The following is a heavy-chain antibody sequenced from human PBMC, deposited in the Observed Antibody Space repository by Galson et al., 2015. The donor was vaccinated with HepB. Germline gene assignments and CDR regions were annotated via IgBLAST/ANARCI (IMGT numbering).Heavy chain of an antibody. CDR2: IGDSGGST. CDR3: AKSPWRSSWDFDY. Sequence: SLRLSCAASGFTFSSYAMSWVRQAPGKGLEWVSVIGDSGGSTYYADSVKGRFTISRDNSKNTLYLQMNSLRAEDTAVYYCAKSPWRSSWDFDYWGQGTLVTVSS. CDR1: GFTFSSYA. J-gene: IGHJ4*02. D-gene: IGHD6-13*01. V-gene: IGHV3-23*01.